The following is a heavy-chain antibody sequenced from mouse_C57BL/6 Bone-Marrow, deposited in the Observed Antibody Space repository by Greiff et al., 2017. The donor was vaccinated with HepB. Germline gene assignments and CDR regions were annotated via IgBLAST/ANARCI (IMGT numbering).Heavy chain of an antibody. CDR2: IHPNSGST. CDR3: ARFYPAYFDY. V-gene: IGHV1-64*01. CDR1: GYTFTSYW. J-gene: IGHJ2*01. Sequence: QVQLQQPGAELVKPGASVKLSCKASGYTFTSYWMNWVKQRPGQGLEWIGMIHPNSGSTNYNEKFKSKATLTVDKSSSTAYMQLSSLTSEDSAVYYGARFYPAYFDYWGQGTTLTVSS.